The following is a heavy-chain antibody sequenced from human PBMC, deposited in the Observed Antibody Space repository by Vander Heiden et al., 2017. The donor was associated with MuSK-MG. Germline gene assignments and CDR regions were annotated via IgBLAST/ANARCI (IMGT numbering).Heavy chain of an antibody. CDR2: FDPEDRET. D-gene: IGHD3-16*02. Sequence: QVQLVQSGAEVKKPGSSVKVSCTVSGYTLTDLSIQWVRQAPGKGLEWMGGFDPEDRETIYAQKFQGRVTMTEDPSTDTAYMELSSLRSDDTAVYYCGTMSNDYAWGSYRPTPYQFDFWGQGALVTVTS. V-gene: IGHV1-24*01. CDR1: GYTLTDLS. J-gene: IGHJ4*02. CDR3: GTMSNDYAWGSYRPTPYQFDF.